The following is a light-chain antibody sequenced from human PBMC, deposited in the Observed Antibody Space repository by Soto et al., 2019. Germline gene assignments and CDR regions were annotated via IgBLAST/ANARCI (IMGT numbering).Light chain of an antibody. CDR2: GAS. CDR1: QSVSSN. V-gene: IGKV3-15*01. Sequence: EIGMTQSPATLSVSPGERATFSYWASQSVSSNLAWYQQKPGQAPRLLIYGASIRATGIPARFSGSGSGTEFTLTISSLQSEDFAVYYCQHYNNWPPWTFGQGTKVDI. J-gene: IGKJ1*01. CDR3: QHYNNWPPWT.